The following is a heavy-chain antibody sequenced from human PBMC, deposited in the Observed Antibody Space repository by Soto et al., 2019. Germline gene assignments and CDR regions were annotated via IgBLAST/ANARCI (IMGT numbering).Heavy chain of an antibody. CDR2: IYSVGTT. D-gene: IGHD3-10*01. CDR1: GFTVSSSF. J-gene: IGHJ6*04. CDR3: ARVLLTMSRGVMYAMDV. Sequence: EVQLVETGGGLIQPGGSLRLSCALSGFTVSSSFMSWVRQPPGKGLQWVSVIYSVGTTYYADSVKGRFTVSRDNSENTLYLQMDSLRADETAVYSCARVLLTMSRGVMYAMDVWGEGSTVTVSS. V-gene: IGHV3-53*02.